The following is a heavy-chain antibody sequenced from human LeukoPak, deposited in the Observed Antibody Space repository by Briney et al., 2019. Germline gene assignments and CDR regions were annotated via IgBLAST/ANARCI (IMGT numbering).Heavy chain of an antibody. J-gene: IGHJ4*02. D-gene: IGHD6-25*01. CDR1: GFILSSYA. V-gene: IGHV3-30*18. CDR2: ISYDGGNK. CDR3: AKDHGSGSFDY. Sequence: GGSLRLSCVASGFILSSYAMHWVRQAPGKGLEWVAVISYDGGNKYHSDSVKGRFIISRDNSKNTLYLQMNSLRAEDTAVYYCAKDHGSGSFDYWGQGTLVTVSS.